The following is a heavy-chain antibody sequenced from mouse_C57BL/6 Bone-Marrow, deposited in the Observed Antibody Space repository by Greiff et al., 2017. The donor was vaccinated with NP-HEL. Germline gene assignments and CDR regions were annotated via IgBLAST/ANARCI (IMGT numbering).Heavy chain of an antibody. Sequence: QVQLQQPGAELVKPGASVKLSCKASGYTFTSYWMHWVKQRPGRGLEWIGRIDPISGGTKYNEKFKSKATLTVDKPSSTAYMQLSSLTSEDSAVYEGARGDYDGMSHREYFDVWGKGTTVTVSS. CDR1: GYTFTSYW. D-gene: IGHD1-1*01. CDR3: ARGDYDGMSHREYFDV. V-gene: IGHV1-72*01. CDR2: IDPISGGT. J-gene: IGHJ1*03.